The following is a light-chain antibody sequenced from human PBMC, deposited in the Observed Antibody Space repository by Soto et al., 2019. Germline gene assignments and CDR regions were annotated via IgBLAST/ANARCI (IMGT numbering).Light chain of an antibody. CDR1: SSDVGAYNY. J-gene: IGLJ1*01. CDR2: DVR. V-gene: IGLV2-14*01. Sequence: QSALTQPASVSGSPGQSITISCTGTSSDVGAYNYVSWYQQHPGKAPKLMIYDVRNRPSGVSNRFSGSKSGNTASLTISGHQADDEADYYCSSYTSSSTLDVFGTGTKVTVL. CDR3: SSYTSSSTLDV.